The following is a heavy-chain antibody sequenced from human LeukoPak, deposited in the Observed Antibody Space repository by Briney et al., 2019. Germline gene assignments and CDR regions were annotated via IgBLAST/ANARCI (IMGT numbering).Heavy chain of an antibody. CDR2: ISSSGSTI. CDR1: GFTFNNYI. V-gene: IGHV3-48*04. CDR3: ARDRMDYEADY. J-gene: IGHJ4*02. D-gene: IGHD4-17*01. Sequence: GGSLRLSCAASGFTFNNYIMNWVRQAPGKGLEWVSYISSSGSTIYYADSVKGRFTISRDNAKNSLYLQMNSLRAEDTAVYYCARDRMDYEADYWGQGTLVTVSS.